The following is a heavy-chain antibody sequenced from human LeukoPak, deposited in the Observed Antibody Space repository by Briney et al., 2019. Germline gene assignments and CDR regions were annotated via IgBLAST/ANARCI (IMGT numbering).Heavy chain of an antibody. CDR1: GFTFDDYA. Sequence: GGSLRLSCAASGFTFDDYAMHWVRQAPGKGLEWVSFISWNSGNIDYADSVKGRFTISRDNAKNSLYLQMNSLRAEDTAVYYCARDLELISIVGATDYFDYWGQGTLVTVSS. D-gene: IGHD1-26*01. CDR2: ISWNSGNI. J-gene: IGHJ4*02. CDR3: ARDLELISIVGATDYFDY. V-gene: IGHV3-9*01.